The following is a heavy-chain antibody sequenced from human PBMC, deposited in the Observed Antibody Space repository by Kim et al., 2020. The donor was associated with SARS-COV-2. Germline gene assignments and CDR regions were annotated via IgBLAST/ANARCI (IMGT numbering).Heavy chain of an antibody. V-gene: IGHV4-4*02. CDR1: GGSITSSNW. CDR3: ARFRLGYSSKWYEVY. J-gene: IGHJ4*02. Sequence: SETLSPTCAVSGGSITSSNWWSWVRQPPGKGLEWIGEVYQSGSTNYNPSLKSRLTISVDKSKNQFSLKLNSVTAADTAVYYCARFRLGYSSKWYEVYWGQGTLVTVSS. D-gene: IGHD6-13*01. CDR2: VYQSGST.